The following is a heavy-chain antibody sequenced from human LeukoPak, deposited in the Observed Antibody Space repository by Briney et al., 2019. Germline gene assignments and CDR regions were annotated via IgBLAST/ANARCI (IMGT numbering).Heavy chain of an antibody. V-gene: IGHV3-13*01. D-gene: IGHD6-13*01. Sequence: GGSLRLSCEASGFTFSGYDMHWVRQATGKGLEWVSAIGTTGDTYYSGSVRGRFTISRENAKNSLDLQMNSLRAGDTAVYYCARSHSCSSSWYALDSWGQGTLVTASS. CDR3: ARSHSCSSSWYALDS. CDR1: GFTFSGYD. CDR2: IGTTGDT. J-gene: IGHJ4*02.